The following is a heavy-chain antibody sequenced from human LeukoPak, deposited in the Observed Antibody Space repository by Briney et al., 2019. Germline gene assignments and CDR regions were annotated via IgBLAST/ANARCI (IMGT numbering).Heavy chain of an antibody. J-gene: IGHJ4*02. Sequence: PGGSLRLSCAASEFTFSNYAMSWVRQAPGKGLEWVSAVSGRDTSTYYTDSVRGRFTIPRGNSKNTPYLQMNSLSAEDTAIYYCAKWGDYDVLTGYYDSDYWGQGTLVTVSS. CDR1: EFTFSNYA. CDR3: AKWGDYDVLTGYYDSDY. CDR2: VSGRDTST. V-gene: IGHV3-23*01. D-gene: IGHD3-9*01.